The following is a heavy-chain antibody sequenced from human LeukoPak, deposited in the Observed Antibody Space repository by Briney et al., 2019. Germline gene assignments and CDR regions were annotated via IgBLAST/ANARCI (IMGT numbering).Heavy chain of an antibody. V-gene: IGHV4-38-2*02. CDR3: AKVSGYDFWSGYSGYFDY. Sequence: PSETLSLTCTVSGYSISSGYYWGWIRQPPGKGLEWIGSIYHSGSTYYNPSLKSRVTISVDTSKNQFSLKLSSVTAADTAVYYCAKVSGYDFWSGYSGYFDYWGQGTLVTVSS. CDR2: IYHSGST. D-gene: IGHD3-3*01. J-gene: IGHJ4*02. CDR1: GYSISSGYY.